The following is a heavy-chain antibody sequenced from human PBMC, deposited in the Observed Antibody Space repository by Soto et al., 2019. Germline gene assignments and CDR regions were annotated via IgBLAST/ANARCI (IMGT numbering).Heavy chain of an antibody. CDR3: TIVRVADSALDH. D-gene: IGHD3-10*02. CDR1: GFIFSNNG. J-gene: IGHJ4*02. CDR2: MSYDGSDT. Sequence: GGSLRLSCVGSGFIFSNNGMHWVRQTPGKGLEWVAFMSYDGSDTFYADSVKGRFTISRDNSKNTLFLHMSNLRAGDTTMYYCTIVRVADSALDHWGQGTLVTVSS. V-gene: IGHV3-30*02.